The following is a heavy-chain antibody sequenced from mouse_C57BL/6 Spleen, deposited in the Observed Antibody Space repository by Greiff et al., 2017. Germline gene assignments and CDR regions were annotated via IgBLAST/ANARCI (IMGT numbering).Heavy chain of an antibody. Sequence: VQLQQSGAELVKPGASVKLSCNASGYTFTEYTIHWVKQRSGQGLEWIGWFYPGSGSTKYNEKFKDQATLSADKSSSPLYMELSRLTSEDSAVYFCARHEHVIYYDYDEGYYFDYWGQGTTLTVSA. CDR2: FYPGSGST. CDR1: GYTFTEYT. J-gene: IGHJ2*01. D-gene: IGHD2-4*01. V-gene: IGHV1-62-2*01. CDR3: ARHEHVIYYDYDEGYYFDY.